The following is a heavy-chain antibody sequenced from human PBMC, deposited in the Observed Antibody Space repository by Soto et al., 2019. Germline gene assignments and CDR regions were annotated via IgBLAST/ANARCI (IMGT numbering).Heavy chain of an antibody. J-gene: IGHJ4*02. CDR1: GGTFSPYT. CDR3: TRDWEITVSTWSFGGF. CDR2: IIPFHGVT. D-gene: IGHD3-10*01. Sequence: QVQLVQSGAEVKKPGSSVKVSCKASGGTFSPYTINWVRQAPGQGLEWMGRIIPFHGVTNYAQKFQDRVTITADKSTSTDYMELSGLRFEDTAMYYCTRDWEITVSTWSFGGFWGRGTLVTVSS. V-gene: IGHV1-69*08.